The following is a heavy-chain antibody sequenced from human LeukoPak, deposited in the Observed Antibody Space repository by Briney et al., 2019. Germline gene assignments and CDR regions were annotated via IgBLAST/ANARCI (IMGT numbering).Heavy chain of an antibody. V-gene: IGHV3-30*04. D-gene: IGHD2-2*01. Sequence: PGGSLRLSCAASGFAFNTYAMHWVRQAPGKGLEGVAVISYDETSTYYADSVKGRFTISRDNSKNTLYLQMNSLRSEDTAVFYCARGNGALGPVPPAMAPYYYYGLDVWGQGTTVTVSS. J-gene: IGHJ6*02. CDR2: ISYDETST. CDR3: ARGNGALGPVPPAMAPYYYYGLDV. CDR1: GFAFNTYA.